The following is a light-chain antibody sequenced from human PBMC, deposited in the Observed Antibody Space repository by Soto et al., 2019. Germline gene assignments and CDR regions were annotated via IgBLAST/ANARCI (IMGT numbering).Light chain of an antibody. CDR2: GAS. J-gene: IGKJ4*01. V-gene: IGKV3-15*01. Sequence: EIVMTQSPATLSVSPGERATLSCRASQSVSSNLAWYQQKPGQAPRLLIYGASTRATGIPARFSGSGSGTEFTLTISSLQSEDFAVYYCQQYNNWPPASFFGGGTKVEIK. CDR3: QQYNNWPPASF. CDR1: QSVSSN.